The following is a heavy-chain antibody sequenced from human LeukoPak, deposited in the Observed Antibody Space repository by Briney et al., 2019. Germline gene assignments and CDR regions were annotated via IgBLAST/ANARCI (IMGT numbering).Heavy chain of an antibody. CDR2: IKYNGSEQ. Sequence: GGSLRLSCTSSGFIFSSHWMNWVRQAPGKGPEWVANIKYNGSEQYYVDSVKGRFSISRDNTKNLLYLQMNSLRVEDTAVYYCARDYGWSFANWGQGTLVTVSS. D-gene: IGHD3-10*01. J-gene: IGHJ4*02. CDR1: GFIFSSHW. V-gene: IGHV3-7*03. CDR3: ARDYGWSFAN.